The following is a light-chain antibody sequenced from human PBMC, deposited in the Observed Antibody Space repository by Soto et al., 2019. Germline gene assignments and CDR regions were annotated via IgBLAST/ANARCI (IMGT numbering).Light chain of an antibody. V-gene: IGKV1-5*01. J-gene: IGKJ1*01. CDR3: QQYNTYSSWK. Sequence: DIQMTHSPSSLSASLGDRITISCRASQTISTYLHWYQHKPGRAPRLLIYDASSLESGVPSRFSGSGSGTESTLTISSLQADDFATYYCQQYNTYSSWKFGQGTKVDIK. CDR1: QTISTY. CDR2: DAS.